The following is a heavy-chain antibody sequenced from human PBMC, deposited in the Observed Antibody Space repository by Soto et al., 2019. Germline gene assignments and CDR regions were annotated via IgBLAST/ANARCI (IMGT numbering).Heavy chain of an antibody. CDR1: GGTFSSYA. D-gene: IGHD3-3*01. Sequence: SVKVSCKASGGTFSSYAISWVRQAPGQGLEWMGGIIPIFGTANYAQKFQGRVTITADESTSTAYMELSSLRSEDTAVYYCARADYDFWSGPDYYYYYGMDVWGQGTTVTVSS. J-gene: IGHJ6*02. CDR2: IIPIFGTA. V-gene: IGHV1-69*13. CDR3: ARADYDFWSGPDYYYYYGMDV.